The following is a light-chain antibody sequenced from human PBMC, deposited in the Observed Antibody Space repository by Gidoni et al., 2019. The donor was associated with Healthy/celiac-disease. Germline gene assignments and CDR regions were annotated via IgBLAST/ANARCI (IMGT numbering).Light chain of an antibody. J-gene: IGKJ2*03. Sequence: EIVMTKSPATLSVSPGERATLSCRASQSVSSNLAWYQQKPGQAPRLLIYGASTRATGIPARFSGSGSGTEFTLTISSLQSEDFAVYYCQQYNNWPPEYSFGQXTKLEIK. CDR2: GAS. V-gene: IGKV3-15*01. CDR1: QSVSSN. CDR3: QQYNNWPPEYS.